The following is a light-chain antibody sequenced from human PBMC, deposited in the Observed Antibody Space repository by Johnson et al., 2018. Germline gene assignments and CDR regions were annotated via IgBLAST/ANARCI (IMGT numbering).Light chain of an antibody. CDR2: ENN. V-gene: IGLV1-51*02. CDR3: GTWDSSLSAGNV. CDR1: SSNIGNNY. Sequence: QSVLTQPPSVSAAPGQKVTISCSGSSSNIGNNYVSWYQQHPGTAPKLLIYENNKRPSGIPDRFSGSKSGTSATLGITGLQTGDEADYYCGTWDSSLSAGNVFGTGSEVTVL. J-gene: IGLJ1*01.